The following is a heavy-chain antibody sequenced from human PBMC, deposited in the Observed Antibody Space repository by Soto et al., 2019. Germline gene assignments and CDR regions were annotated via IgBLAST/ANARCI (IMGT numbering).Heavy chain of an antibody. D-gene: IGHD3-3*01. Sequence: QITLNESGPTQVKPSQTLTLTCTFSGFSLTTSGVGVGWIRQSPGKAPEWLALIYWDDDKRYSPSLKSRLTITKDTSKNQVVLTMADLAPADTATYYCAHRVLRTVFGLVTTTAIYFDFWGQGTPVAVSS. CDR2: IYWDDDK. J-gene: IGHJ4*02. V-gene: IGHV2-5*02. CDR1: GFSLTTSGVG. CDR3: AHRVLRTVFGLVTTTAIYFDF.